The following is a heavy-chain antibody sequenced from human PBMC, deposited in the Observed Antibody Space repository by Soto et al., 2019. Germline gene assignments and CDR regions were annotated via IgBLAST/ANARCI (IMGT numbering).Heavy chain of an antibody. Sequence: SETLSLTCAVYGGSFSGYYWSWIRQPPGKGLEWIGEINHSGSTNYNPSLKSRVTISVGTSKNQFSLKLSSVTAADTAVYYCERGAVTTNGPFDYWGQGTLVTVSS. D-gene: IGHD4-17*01. CDR2: INHSGST. CDR3: ERGAVTTNGPFDY. V-gene: IGHV4-34*01. J-gene: IGHJ4*02. CDR1: GGSFSGYY.